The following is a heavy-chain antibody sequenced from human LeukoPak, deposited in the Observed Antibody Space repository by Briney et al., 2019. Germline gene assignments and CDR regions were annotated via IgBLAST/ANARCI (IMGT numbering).Heavy chain of an antibody. CDR1: GFTVSSNY. Sequence: GGSLRLSCVASGFTVSSNYMSWVRQAPGKGLEWVSVFYSGGNTYYADSVKRRFTISRDTSKNTLYLQMDSLRGEDTAVYYCARGGGAYCGDDCRRTFDYWGQGTLVTVSS. V-gene: IGHV3-53*01. D-gene: IGHD2-21*02. CDR3: ARGGGAYCGDDCRRTFDY. J-gene: IGHJ4*02. CDR2: FYSGGNT.